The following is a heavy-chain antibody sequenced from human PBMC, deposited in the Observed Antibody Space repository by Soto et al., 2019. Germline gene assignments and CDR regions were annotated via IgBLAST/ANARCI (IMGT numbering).Heavy chain of an antibody. D-gene: IGHD6-13*01. Sequence: GGSLRLSCAASGFTFSSYAMSWVRQAPGKGLEWVSAISGSGGSTYYADSVKGRFTISRDNSKNTLYLQMNSLEAEDTSLYYCAALTAAGTGYNWFDPWGQGTLVTVSS. V-gene: IGHV3-23*01. CDR1: GFTFSSYA. CDR3: AALTAAGTGYNWFDP. J-gene: IGHJ5*02. CDR2: ISGSGGST.